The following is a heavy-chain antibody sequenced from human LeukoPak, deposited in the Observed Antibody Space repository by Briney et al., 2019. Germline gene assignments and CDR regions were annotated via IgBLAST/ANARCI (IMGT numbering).Heavy chain of an antibody. V-gene: IGHV1-18*01. J-gene: IGHJ4*02. CDR3: ARTLAAAGCLDY. CDR2: ISAYNGNT. D-gene: IGHD6-13*01. Sequence: ASVKVSCKASGYTFTSYGISWVRQAPGQGLEWMGWISAYNGNTNYAQKLQGRVTMTTDTSTSTAYMELSSLRSEDTAVYYCARTLAAAGCLDYWGQGTLVTVSS. CDR1: GYTFTSYG.